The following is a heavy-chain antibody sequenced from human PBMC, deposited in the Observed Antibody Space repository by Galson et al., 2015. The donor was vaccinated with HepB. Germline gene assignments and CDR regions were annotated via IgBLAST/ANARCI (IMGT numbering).Heavy chain of an antibody. J-gene: IGHJ4*02. V-gene: IGHV1-2*02. D-gene: IGHD3-10*01. CDR1: GYTFPGYY. CDR2: INPNSGGT. Sequence: SVKVSCKASGYTFPGYYMHWVRQAPGQGLEWMGWINPNSGGTYYAQKFQDRVTMTTDTSISTAYLELNSLRSDDTAVYYCARDLSSSSYFGSGRDGFDDWGQGTLVTVSS. CDR3: ARDLSSSSYFGSGRDGFDD.